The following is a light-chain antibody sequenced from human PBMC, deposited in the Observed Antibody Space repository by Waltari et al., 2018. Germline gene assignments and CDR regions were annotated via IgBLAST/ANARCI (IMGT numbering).Light chain of an antibody. CDR1: QSVLYRSNNKNY. CDR3: QQYYSTLRT. CDR2: WAS. J-gene: IGKJ1*01. V-gene: IGKV4-1*01. Sequence: DIVMTQSPDSLAVSLGERASINCKSSQSVLYRSNNKNYLAWYQQKPGQPPKLLIYWASTRESGVPDRFSGSGSGTDFTLTISSLQAEDVAVYYCQQYYSTLRTFGHGTKVEIK.